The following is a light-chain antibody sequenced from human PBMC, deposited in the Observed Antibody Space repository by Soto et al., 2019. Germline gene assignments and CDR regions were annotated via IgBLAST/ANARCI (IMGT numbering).Light chain of an antibody. CDR3: QQRSNSPRT. V-gene: IGKV3-11*01. Sequence: MVLTQSLATLAFSPGERATLSCRASQCVSSYLAWYQQKPGQAPRLLIYDASNRATGIPARFSGSGSGTDVTLTISSLEPEDFAVYYCQQRSNSPRTFGQGTKVEIK. CDR2: DAS. J-gene: IGKJ1*01. CDR1: QCVSSY.